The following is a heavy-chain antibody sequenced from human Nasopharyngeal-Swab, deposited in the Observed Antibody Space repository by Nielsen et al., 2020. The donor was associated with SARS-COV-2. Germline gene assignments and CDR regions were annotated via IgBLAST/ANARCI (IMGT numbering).Heavy chain of an antibody. CDR3: AAELIASGWYSGYYYGMDV. CDR1: AGTISSYA. D-gene: IGHD6-19*01. CDR2: IIPIFGTA. Sequence: SSQNSCNASAGTISSYAISWVRQAPGQGLEWMGGIIPIFGTANYAQTFQGRVTITADECTSTAYMELSSLRSEDTAVYYCAAELIASGWYSGYYYGMDVWGQGTTVTVSS. V-gene: IGHV1-69*13. J-gene: IGHJ6*02.